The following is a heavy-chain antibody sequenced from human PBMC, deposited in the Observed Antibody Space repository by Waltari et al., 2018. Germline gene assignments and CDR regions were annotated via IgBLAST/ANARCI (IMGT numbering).Heavy chain of an antibody. Sequence: QVQLHESGPGLVRPSETLSLTCIVSGGSISTYYWSWIRQAAGKGLEWIGRVDSSGSTDYHPSLKSRVTVSVDASRDELSLRLTSVTAADTALYYCARGGDSSGFNYISFGAFDIWGQGTLVTVSS. J-gene: IGHJ3*02. CDR1: GGSISTYY. CDR2: VDSSGST. CDR3: ARGGDSSGFNYISFGAFDI. D-gene: IGHD6-19*01. V-gene: IGHV4-4*07.